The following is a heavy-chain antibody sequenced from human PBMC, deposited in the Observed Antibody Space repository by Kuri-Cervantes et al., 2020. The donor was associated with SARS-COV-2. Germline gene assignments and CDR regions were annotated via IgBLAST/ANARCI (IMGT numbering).Heavy chain of an antibody. D-gene: IGHD6-19*01. J-gene: IGHJ4*02. CDR2: INHSGST. CDR1: GGSFSGYY. Sequence: SETLSLTCAVYGGSFSGYYWSWIRQPPGKGLEWIGEINHSGSTNYNPSLKSRVTISVDTSKNQFSLKLSSVTAADTAVYYCARSRGGRIAVAGYPFDYWGQGTLVTVSS. V-gene: IGHV4-34*01. CDR3: ARSRGGRIAVAGYPFDY.